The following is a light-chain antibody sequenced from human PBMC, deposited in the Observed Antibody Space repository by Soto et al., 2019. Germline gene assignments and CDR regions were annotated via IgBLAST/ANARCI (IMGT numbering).Light chain of an antibody. Sequence: VLTQYPGTLSLSPGERVTLSCRASQSVASSYLAWYQHKPGRAPRLLFYSASSRATGIPDRFSGSGSGTDFTLTITRLEPEDFSEYYCHHFGSLPETFGYGTNVE. J-gene: IGKJ1*01. CDR1: QSVASSY. CDR3: HHFGSLPET. CDR2: SAS. V-gene: IGKV3-20*01.